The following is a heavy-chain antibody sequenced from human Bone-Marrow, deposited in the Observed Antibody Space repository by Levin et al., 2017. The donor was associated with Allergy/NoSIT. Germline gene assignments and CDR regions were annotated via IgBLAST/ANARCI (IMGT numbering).Heavy chain of an antibody. CDR2: IYWDDER. J-gene: IGHJ4*02. CDR1: GFVVNRNGVG. D-gene: IGHD2/OR15-2a*01. Sequence: SGPTLVKPTETLTLTCNCSGFVVNRNGVGVGWIRQPPGKALEWLALIYWDDERRYSPSLMNRLTITKDTSKNQVVLTMTNMDPTDTATYYCAHTGTYCNRDNCYNSGPVWGRGTLVTVSS. V-gene: IGHV2-5*02. CDR3: AHTGTYCNRDNCYNSGPV.